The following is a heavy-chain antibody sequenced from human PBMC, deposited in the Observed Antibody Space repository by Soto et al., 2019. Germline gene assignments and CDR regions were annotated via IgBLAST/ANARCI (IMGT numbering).Heavy chain of an antibody. CDR3: ARDRYCISTTCYVGGGFGMDV. CDR1: GYTFSSYG. CDR2: IRGYNGNT. J-gene: IGHJ6*02. V-gene: IGHV1-18*01. Sequence: QVQLVQSGAEVKKPGASVKVSCKASGYTFSSYGISWVRQAPGQGLEWMGWIRGYNGNTNYAQKVQGRVTMTTDISTRAANMELRSLRSEDTAVYYCARDRYCISTTCYVGGGFGMDVWGQGTTVTVSS. D-gene: IGHD2-2*01.